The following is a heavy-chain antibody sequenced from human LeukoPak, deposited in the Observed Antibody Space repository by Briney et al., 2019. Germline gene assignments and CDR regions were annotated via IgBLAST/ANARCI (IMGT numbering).Heavy chain of an antibody. D-gene: IGHD3-3*01. V-gene: IGHV4-30-2*01. CDR2: IYHSGST. Sequence: SETLSLTCAVSGGSISSGGYSWSWIRQPPGKGLEWIGYIYHSGSTYYNPSLKSRVTISVDTSKNQFSLKLSSVTAADTAVYYCAGESYDFWSGYYRYYYYGMDVWGQGTTVTVSS. CDR3: AGESYDFWSGYYRYYYYGMDV. CDR1: GGSISSGGYS. J-gene: IGHJ6*02.